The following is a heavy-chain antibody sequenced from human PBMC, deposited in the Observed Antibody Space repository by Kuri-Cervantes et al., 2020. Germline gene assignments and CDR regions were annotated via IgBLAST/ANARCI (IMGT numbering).Heavy chain of an antibody. CDR3: MRTEIIFGELRET. V-gene: IGHV4-59*12. J-gene: IGHJ5*02. D-gene: IGHD3-10*01. CDR1: GGSINNYY. Sequence: ESLKISCTVPGGSINNYYRSWIRQPPGKGLEWIGYIYYSGRTSYKPSLKRRITMSEDTSKTQLSLRLTSLTAADTAMYYCMRTEIIFGELRETWGQGTLVTVSS. CDR2: IYYSGRT.